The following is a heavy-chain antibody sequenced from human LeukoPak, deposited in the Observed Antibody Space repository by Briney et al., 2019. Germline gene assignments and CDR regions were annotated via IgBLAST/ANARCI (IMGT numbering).Heavy chain of an antibody. Sequence: GGSLRLSCAASGFTVSSNYMSWVRQAPGKGLEWVSVIYNDGSTYYADSVKGRFTISRDNSKNTLYLQMNSLRAEDTAVYYCARDLDSYGSYWGQGTLITVSS. CDR2: IYNDGST. D-gene: IGHD5-18*01. V-gene: IGHV3-53*01. CDR3: ARDLDSYGSY. J-gene: IGHJ4*02. CDR1: GFTVSSNY.